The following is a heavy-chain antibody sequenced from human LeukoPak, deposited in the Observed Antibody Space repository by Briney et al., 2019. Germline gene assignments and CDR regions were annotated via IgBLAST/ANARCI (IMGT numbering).Heavy chain of an antibody. J-gene: IGHJ4*02. CDR2: IYYSGST. CDR3: ARDHPFPAARGYSYGYEVYFDY. D-gene: IGHD5-18*01. CDR1: GGSISSGGYY. V-gene: IGHV4-31*03. Sequence: SETLSLTCTVSGGSISSGGYYWSWIRQHPGQGLEWIGYIYYSGSTYYNPSLKSRVTISVDTSKNQFSLKLSSVTAADTAVYYCARDHPFPAARGYSYGYEVYFDYWGQGTLVTVSS.